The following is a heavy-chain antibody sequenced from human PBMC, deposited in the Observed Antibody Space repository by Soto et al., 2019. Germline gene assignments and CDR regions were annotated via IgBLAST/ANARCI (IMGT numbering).Heavy chain of an antibody. CDR2: ISADASQI. J-gene: IGHJ4*02. V-gene: IGHV3-30*03. D-gene: IGHD1-7*01. Sequence: PGGSLRLSCAASGFTFSSYGMHWVRQAPGKGLEWVAVISADASQIYYADSVKGRFTISRDNSKNTLYLQMNSLRAEDTSLYLCATDLHATWLLNSWGQGTLVTVS. CDR3: ATDLHATWLLNS. CDR1: GFTFSSYG.